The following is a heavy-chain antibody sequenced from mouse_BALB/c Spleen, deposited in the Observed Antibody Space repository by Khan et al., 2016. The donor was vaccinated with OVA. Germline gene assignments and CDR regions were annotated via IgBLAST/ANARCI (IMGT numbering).Heavy chain of an antibody. CDR1: GYTFTDYY. Sequence: VQLQESGAELARPGASVTLSCKASGYTFTDYYINWMRQRTGQGLEWIGEIYPGSDNTYYNEKFKGKATLTADKSSSTAYMQLNSLTSEDSAVYFCARGWAAGFPYWGQGTLVTVSA. D-gene: IGHD2-3*01. J-gene: IGHJ3*01. CDR2: IYPGSDNT. V-gene: IGHV1-77*01. CDR3: ARGWAAGFPY.